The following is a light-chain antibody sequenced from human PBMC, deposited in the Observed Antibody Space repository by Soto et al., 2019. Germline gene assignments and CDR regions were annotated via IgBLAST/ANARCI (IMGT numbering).Light chain of an antibody. V-gene: IGLV2-23*01. CDR1: SSDVGSYNL. Sequence: QLVLTQPASVSGSPGQSITISCTGTSSDVGSYNLVSWYQQHPGKAPKLMIYEGSKRPSGVSNRFSGSKSGNTASLTISGLQAEDEADYYCCSYAGSVVFGGGTNLTVL. J-gene: IGLJ2*01. CDR3: CSYAGSVV. CDR2: EGS.